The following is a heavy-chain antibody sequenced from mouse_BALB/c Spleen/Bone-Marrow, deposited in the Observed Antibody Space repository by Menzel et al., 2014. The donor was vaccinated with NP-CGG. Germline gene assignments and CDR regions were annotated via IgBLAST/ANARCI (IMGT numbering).Heavy chain of an antibody. V-gene: IGHV1S81*02. J-gene: IGHJ3*01. CDR2: NNPSNGRT. CDR1: GYTFTSYW. CDR3: ARYDGPAWFAY. D-gene: IGHD2-3*01. Sequence: QVQLQQPGAELVKPGASVKLSCKASGYTFTSYWIHWVKQRPGQGLEWIGENNPSNGRTNYNEKFKSKATLTVDKSSTTAYMQLSCLTSEDSAVYYCARYDGPAWFAYWGQGTLVTVSA.